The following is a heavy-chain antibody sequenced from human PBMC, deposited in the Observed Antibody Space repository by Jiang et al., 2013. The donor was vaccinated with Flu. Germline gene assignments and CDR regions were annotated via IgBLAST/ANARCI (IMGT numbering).Heavy chain of an antibody. CDR3: AREEEDTAMER. CDR2: INHSGST. V-gene: IGHV4-34*01. CDR1: GGSFSGYY. J-gene: IGHJ4*02. Sequence: TLSLTCAVYGGSFSGYYWSWIRQPPGKGLEWIGEINHSGSTNYNPSLKSRVTISVDTSKNQFSLKLSSVTAADTAVYYCAREEEDTAMERWGQGTLVTVSS. D-gene: IGHD5-18*01.